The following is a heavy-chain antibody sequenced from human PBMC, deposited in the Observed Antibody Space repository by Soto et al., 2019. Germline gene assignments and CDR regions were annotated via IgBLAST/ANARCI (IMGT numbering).Heavy chain of an antibody. CDR3: ARVRYGDYFDY. V-gene: IGHV3-33*01. CDR1: GFTFSSYG. D-gene: IGHD4-17*01. CDR2: IWYDGSNK. Sequence: QTGGSLRLSCAASGFTFSSYGMHWVRQAPGKGLEWVAVIWYDGSNKYYADSVKGRFTISRDNSKNTLYLQMNSLRAEDTAVYYCARVRYGDYFDYWGQGTLVTVSS. J-gene: IGHJ4*02.